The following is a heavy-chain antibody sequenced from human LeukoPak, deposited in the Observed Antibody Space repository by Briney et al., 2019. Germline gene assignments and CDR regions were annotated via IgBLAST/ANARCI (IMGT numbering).Heavy chain of an antibody. Sequence: PGRYRRLSCAAAGFNFSNYGMHCVRQAPAKGVEGVAVIGYVGSNKYYAESVKGRFPISRDNSKNTLYLQMNSLRADDTAVYYGARRPYGDYYNWFDPWGEGTLVTGSS. J-gene: IGHJ5*02. CDR3: ARRPYGDYYNWFDP. CDR1: GFNFSNYG. CDR2: IGYVGSNK. D-gene: IGHD4-17*01. V-gene: IGHV3-33*01.